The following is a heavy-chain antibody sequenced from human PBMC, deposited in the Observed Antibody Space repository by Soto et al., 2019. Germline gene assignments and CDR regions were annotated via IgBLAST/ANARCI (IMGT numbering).Heavy chain of an antibody. CDR3: ARDISNGYNSY. Sequence: EVQLVESGGGLIQPGGSLKLSCTASGFTLGDYWMHWVRRIPGKGLVWVSRINKDGSVTNYAESVTGRFTISRDNAKNTLFLQMNSLRADDTAVYYCARDISNGYNSYWGQGTLVTVSS. J-gene: IGHJ4*02. CDR2: INKDGSVT. D-gene: IGHD2-2*02. V-gene: IGHV3-74*01. CDR1: GFTLGDYW.